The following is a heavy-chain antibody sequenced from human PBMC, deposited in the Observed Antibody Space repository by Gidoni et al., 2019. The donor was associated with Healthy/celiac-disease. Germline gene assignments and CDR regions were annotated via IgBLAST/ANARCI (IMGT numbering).Heavy chain of an antibody. CDR3: ARDLMDTAMVIDTSSDY. CDR2: MSSSSSPI. V-gene: IGHV3-48*01. J-gene: IGHJ4*02. D-gene: IGHD5-18*01. Sequence: EVQLVESGGGLVQPGGSLRPSCAASGFAFSSYSLNWVRQAPGKGLEWVSYMSSSSSPIYYADSVKGRFTISRDNAKNSLYLQMNSLRAEDTAVYYCARDLMDTAMVIDTSSDYWGQGTLVTVSS. CDR1: GFAFSSYS.